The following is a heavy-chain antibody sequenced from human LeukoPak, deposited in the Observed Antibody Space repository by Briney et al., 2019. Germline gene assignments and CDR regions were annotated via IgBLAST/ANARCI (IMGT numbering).Heavy chain of an antibody. Sequence: GASVKVSCKASGGTFSSYAISWVRQAPGQGLEWMGGIIPIFGTANYAQKFQGRVTITADKSTSTAYMELSSLRPEDTAVYYCARGPQQQRWRHFDIWGQGTMVTVSS. CDR2: IIPIFGTA. CDR3: ARGPQQQRWRHFDI. D-gene: IGHD6-13*01. V-gene: IGHV1-69*06. CDR1: GGTFSSYA. J-gene: IGHJ3*02.